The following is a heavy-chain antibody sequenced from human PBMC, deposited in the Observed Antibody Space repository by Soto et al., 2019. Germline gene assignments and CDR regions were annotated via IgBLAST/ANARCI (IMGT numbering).Heavy chain of an antibody. D-gene: IGHD3-16*01. CDR3: ARCGLGYGMDV. CDR2: FYPTLKT. J-gene: IGHJ6*02. CDR1: GGSISSYY. V-gene: IGHV4-4*07. Sequence: SATLSTTCTGSGGSISSYYWCWTRQPAGKGLEWIGRFYPTLKTNYNPSLQSRLTRSADTSWNRFALNLTSVTAADTAVYYCARCGLGYGMDVWGQGSTVTVSS.